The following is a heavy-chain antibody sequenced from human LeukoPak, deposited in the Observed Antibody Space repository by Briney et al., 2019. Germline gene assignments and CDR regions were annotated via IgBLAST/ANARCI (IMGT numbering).Heavy chain of an antibody. CDR3: ARRNYYDTYSEGQFDY. D-gene: IGHD3-22*01. CDR2: MNPNSGNT. Sequence: ASVKVSCKASGYTFTGYYMHWVRQAPGQGLEWMGWMNPNSGNTGYAQKFQGRVTMTRNTSISTAYMELSSLRSEDTAVYYCARRNYYDTYSEGQFDYWGQGTLVTVSS. J-gene: IGHJ4*02. V-gene: IGHV1-8*02. CDR1: GYTFTGYY.